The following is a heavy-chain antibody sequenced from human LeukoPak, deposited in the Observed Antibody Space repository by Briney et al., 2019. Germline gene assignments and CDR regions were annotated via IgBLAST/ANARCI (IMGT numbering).Heavy chain of an antibody. CDR3: VRDGALDRYDFWSGSDSRYFDY. CDR1: GYTFTGYY. D-gene: IGHD3-3*01. Sequence: GASVKVSCKASGYTFTGYYMHWVRQAPGQGLEWMGRINPNSGGTNYAQKFQGRVTMTRDTSISTAYMELSRLRSDDTAVYYCVRDGALDRYDFWSGSDSRYFDYWGQGTLVTVSS. CDR2: INPNSGGT. J-gene: IGHJ4*02. V-gene: IGHV1-2*06.